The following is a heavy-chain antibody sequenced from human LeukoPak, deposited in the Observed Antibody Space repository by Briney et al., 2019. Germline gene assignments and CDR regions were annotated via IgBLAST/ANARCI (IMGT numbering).Heavy chain of an antibody. CDR1: GYTLTELS. J-gene: IGHJ4*02. CDR2: FDPEDGET. CDR3: ATVFSDYDILTGYSAFDY. V-gene: IGHV1-24*01. Sequence: ASVKVSCKVSGYTLTELSMHWVRQAPGKGLEWMGGFDPEDGETIYAQKFQGRVTMTEDTSTDTAYMELSSLRSEDTAVYYCATVFSDYDILTGYSAFDYWGQGTLVTVSS. D-gene: IGHD3-9*01.